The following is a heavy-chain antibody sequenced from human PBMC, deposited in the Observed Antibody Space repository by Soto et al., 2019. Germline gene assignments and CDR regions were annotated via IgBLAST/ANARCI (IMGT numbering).Heavy chain of an antibody. J-gene: IGHJ6*02. CDR2: IWYDGSNK. V-gene: IGHV3-33*01. Sequence: PGGSLRLSCAASGFTFSSYGMHWVRQAPGKGLEWVAVIWYDGSNKYYADSVKGRFTISRDNSKNTLYLQMNSLRAEDTAVYYCARVDCSSTSCYHNYYYYYGMDVWGQGTTVT. CDR3: ARVDCSSTSCYHNYYYYYGMDV. CDR1: GFTFSSYG. D-gene: IGHD2-2*01.